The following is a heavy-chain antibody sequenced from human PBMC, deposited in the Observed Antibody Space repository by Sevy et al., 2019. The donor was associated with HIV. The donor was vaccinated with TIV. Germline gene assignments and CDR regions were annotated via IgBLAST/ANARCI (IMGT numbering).Heavy chain of an antibody. J-gene: IGHJ4*02. CDR3: ARGGDFNDRSAKRDFDY. D-gene: IGHD3-22*01. Sequence: GGSLRLSCAASGFTFSNYGMHWVRQAPGKGLEWVAVIWNEGSNKYYADSGKGRFTISRDNSKNTLYLQMNSLRVEDTAVYFCARGGDFNDRSAKRDFDYWGQGTLVTVSS. CDR1: GFTFSNYG. CDR2: IWNEGSNK. V-gene: IGHV3-33*01.